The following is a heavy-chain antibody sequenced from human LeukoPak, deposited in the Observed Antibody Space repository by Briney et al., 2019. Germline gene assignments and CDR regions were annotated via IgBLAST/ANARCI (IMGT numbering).Heavy chain of an antibody. Sequence: PSQTLSLTCAVSGGSISSGAYSWNWIRKPPGKGLEWIGYIFQSGSTYYNPSLKSRVTTSVDTSKNQFSLKLSSVTAADTAVYYCARLDGKVEMAIDYWGQGTLVTVSS. V-gene: IGHV4-30-2*03. J-gene: IGHJ4*02. CDR2: IFQSGST. CDR3: ARLDGKVEMAIDY. D-gene: IGHD5-24*01. CDR1: GGSISSGAYS.